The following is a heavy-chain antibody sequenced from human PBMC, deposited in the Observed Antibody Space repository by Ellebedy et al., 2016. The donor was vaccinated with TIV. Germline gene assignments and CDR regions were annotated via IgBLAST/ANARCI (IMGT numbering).Heavy chain of an antibody. Sequence: PGGSLRLSCAASGFTFSPYWMYWVRQAPGKGLEWVANIKEDGSEEYYVDSVKGRFTISRDNAKNSLYLQMNSLRAEDTAVYYCVGDLHWSYFDWGQGTLVTVSS. CDR3: VGDLHWSYFD. CDR2: IKEDGSEE. D-gene: IGHD1-26*01. J-gene: IGHJ4*02. CDR1: GFTFSPYW. V-gene: IGHV3-7*03.